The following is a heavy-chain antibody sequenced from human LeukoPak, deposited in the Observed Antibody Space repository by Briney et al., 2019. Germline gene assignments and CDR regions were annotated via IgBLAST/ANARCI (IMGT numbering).Heavy chain of an antibody. J-gene: IGHJ4*02. CDR2: INSDGSST. CDR1: GFTFSSYW. V-gene: IGHV3-74*01. CDR3: ARAYCSGGSCYLYYFDY. D-gene: IGHD2-15*01. Sequence: GGSLRLSCAASGFTFSSYWMHWVRQAPGKGLVWVSRINSDGSSTSYADSVKGRFTISRDNAKNTLYLQMNSLRAEDTAVYYCARAYCSGGSCYLYYFDYWGQGTLVTVSS.